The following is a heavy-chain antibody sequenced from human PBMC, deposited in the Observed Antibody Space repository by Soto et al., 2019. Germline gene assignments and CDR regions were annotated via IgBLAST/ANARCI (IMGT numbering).Heavy chain of an antibody. V-gene: IGHV4-30-4*02. D-gene: IGHD1-26*01. CDR3: ARDAVGATHFDY. J-gene: IGHJ4*02. Sequence: PSETLSLTYTVSGGSISNGDYCWSWIRQPPGRGLEWIGYIYNIGSTYYNPSLKSRVTISIDTSNNQFSLKLSSVTAADTAIYYCARDAVGATHFDYWGQGAPVTVSS. CDR1: GGSISNGDYC. CDR2: IYNIGST.